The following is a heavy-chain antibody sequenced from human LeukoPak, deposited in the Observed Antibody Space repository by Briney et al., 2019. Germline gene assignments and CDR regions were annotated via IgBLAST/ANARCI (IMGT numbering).Heavy chain of an antibody. Sequence: PGGSLRLSCAASGFTVSSNYVSWVRQAPGKGLEWVSVIYSGGSTYYADSVKGRFTISRDNSKNTLYLQMNSLRAEDTAVYYCARIVVTAISNDFDYWGQGTLVTVSS. CDR2: IYSGGST. V-gene: IGHV3-66*01. CDR3: ARIVVTAISNDFDY. J-gene: IGHJ4*02. CDR1: GFTVSSNY. D-gene: IGHD2-21*02.